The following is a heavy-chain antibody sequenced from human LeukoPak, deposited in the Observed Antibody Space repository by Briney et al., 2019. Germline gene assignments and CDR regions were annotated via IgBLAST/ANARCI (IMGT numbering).Heavy chain of an antibody. Sequence: GRSLRLSCAASGFTFSNYWMSWVRQAPGKGLEWVANIKQDGSEKYYVDSVKGRFTISRDNAKNSLYLQMNSLGAEDTAVYYCARALRYCSGGSCYSAPFAFDIWGQGTMVSVSS. V-gene: IGHV3-7*01. CDR2: IKQDGSEK. CDR1: GFTFSNYW. CDR3: ARALRYCSGGSCYSAPFAFDI. D-gene: IGHD2-15*01. J-gene: IGHJ3*02.